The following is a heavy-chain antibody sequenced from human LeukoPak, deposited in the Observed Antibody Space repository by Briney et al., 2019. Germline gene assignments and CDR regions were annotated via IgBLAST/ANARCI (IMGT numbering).Heavy chain of an antibody. J-gene: IGHJ6*03. Sequence: GGSLRLSCAASGFTFSDYYMNWIRQAPGKGLEWISYISSSGSTIYYADSVKGRFTISRDNAKNSLYLQMNSLRAEDTAVYYCARDQEMATIRSRYYYYYMDVWGKGTTVTVSS. V-gene: IGHV3-11*04. D-gene: IGHD5-24*01. CDR3: ARDQEMATIRSRYYYYYMDV. CDR1: GFTFSDYY. CDR2: ISSSGSTI.